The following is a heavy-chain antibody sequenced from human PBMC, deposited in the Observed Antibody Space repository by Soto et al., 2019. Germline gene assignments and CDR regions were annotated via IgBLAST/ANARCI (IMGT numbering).Heavy chain of an antibody. CDR1: GYSFTSYW. Sequence: GESLKISCKGSGYSFTSYWIGWVRQMPGKGLEWMGIIYPGDSDTRYSPSLQGQVTISADKSISTAYLQWSSLKASDTAMYYCARLKRDGYNYSPLYYWGQGTLVTVSS. V-gene: IGHV5-51*01. CDR2: IYPGDSDT. D-gene: IGHD5-12*01. CDR3: ARLKRDGYNYSPLYY. J-gene: IGHJ4*02.